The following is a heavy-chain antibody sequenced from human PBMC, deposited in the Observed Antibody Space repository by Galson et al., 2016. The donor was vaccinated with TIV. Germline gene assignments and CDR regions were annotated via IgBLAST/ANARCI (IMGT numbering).Heavy chain of an antibody. J-gene: IGHJ1*01. CDR1: EFGFSNYV. CDR3: VKEMFRGVIGGFFQH. Sequence: SLRLSCAASEFGFSNYVMTWVRQAPGKGLEWVSSISGSGISRYYADSVKGRFTISRDNSKDTLFLQVNSLRDEDTAVYYCVKEMFRGVIGGFFQHWGQGTLVTVSS. D-gene: IGHD3-10*01. CDR2: ISGSGISR. V-gene: IGHV3-23*01.